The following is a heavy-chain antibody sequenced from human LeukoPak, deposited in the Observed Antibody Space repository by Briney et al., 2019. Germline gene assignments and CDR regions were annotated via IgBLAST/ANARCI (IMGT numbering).Heavy chain of an antibody. D-gene: IGHD2-21*02. CDR2: IIPILGIA. Sequence: SVKVSCKASGGTFSSYAISWVRQAPGQGLEWMGRIIPILGIANYAQKFQGRVTITADKSTSTAYMELSSLRSEDTAVYYCARGLAYCGGDCSDEFDYWGQGTLVTVSS. V-gene: IGHV1-69*04. CDR1: GGTFSSYA. J-gene: IGHJ4*02. CDR3: ARGLAYCGGDCSDEFDY.